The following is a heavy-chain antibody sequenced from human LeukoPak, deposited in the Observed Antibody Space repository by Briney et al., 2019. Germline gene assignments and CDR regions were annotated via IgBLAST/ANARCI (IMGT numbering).Heavy chain of an antibody. Sequence: GGSLRLSCVTSGFSFSDYFMNWIRQAPGKGLEWLSFISSDGGNIYYTDSVKGRFTISRDNAKKTLYLDMNSLRVDGTAIYYCATSRVFDYWGQGILVTVSS. J-gene: IGHJ4*02. V-gene: IGHV3-11*04. CDR3: ATSRVFDY. CDR1: GFSFSDYF. CDR2: ISSDGGNI.